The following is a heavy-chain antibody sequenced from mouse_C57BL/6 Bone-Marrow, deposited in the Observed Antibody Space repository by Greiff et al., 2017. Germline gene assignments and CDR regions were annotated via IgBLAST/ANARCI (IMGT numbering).Heavy chain of an antibody. CDR3: TLIYYYGSSYVGGFAY. D-gene: IGHD1-1*01. J-gene: IGHJ3*01. Sequence: EVQLQQSGAELVRPGASVKLSCTASGFNIKDDYMPWVKQRPEQGLEWIGWIDPENGDTEYASKFQGKATITADTSSNTAYLQLSSLTSEDTAVYYCTLIYYYGSSYVGGFAYWGQGTLVTVSA. V-gene: IGHV14-4*01. CDR2: IDPENGDT. CDR1: GFNIKDDY.